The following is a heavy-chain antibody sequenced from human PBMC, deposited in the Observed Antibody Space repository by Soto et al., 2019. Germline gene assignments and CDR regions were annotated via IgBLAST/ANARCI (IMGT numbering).Heavy chain of an antibody. V-gene: IGHV3-23*01. J-gene: IGHJ4*02. CDR3: AKSSPMEARGAGTRQGGGMVGYDY. CDR1: GFTFSSYA. Sequence: GGSLRLSCAASGFTFSSYAMSWVRQAPGKGLEWVSAISGSGGSTYYADSVKGRFTISRDNSKNTLYLQMNSLRAEDTAVYYCAKSSPMEARGAGTRQGGGMVGYDYWGQGTLVTVSS. CDR2: ISGSGGST. D-gene: IGHD6-13*01.